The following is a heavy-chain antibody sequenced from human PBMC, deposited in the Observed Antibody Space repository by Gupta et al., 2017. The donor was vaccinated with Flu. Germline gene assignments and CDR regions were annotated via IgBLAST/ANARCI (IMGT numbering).Heavy chain of an antibody. Sequence: EVQLVESGGGLVKPGGSLRLSCAASGFTFTNAWMGWVRQAPGKGLEWVGRIKSKSDGGTTDYAAPVKGRFTISRDDSKTTLYLQMKSLRTEDTAVYYCATQYYGSGSYGYWGQGTLVTVSS. CDR2: IKSKSDGGTT. CDR1: GFTFTNAW. D-gene: IGHD3-10*01. V-gene: IGHV3-15*01. J-gene: IGHJ4*02. CDR3: ATQYYGSGSYGY.